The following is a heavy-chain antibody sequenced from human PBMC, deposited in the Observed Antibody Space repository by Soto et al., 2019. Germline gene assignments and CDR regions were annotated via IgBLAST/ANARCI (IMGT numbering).Heavy chain of an antibody. V-gene: IGHV1-58*01. D-gene: IGHD2-8*01. CDR2: IAVGSGYT. J-gene: IGHJ4*02. CDR1: GFTFTSSA. CDR3: AADATAWQQMVPSDY. Sequence: SVKTSSKASGFTFTSSAFQWVRQARGQRLEWIGWIAVGSGYTNYAQRFQDRVTLTRDMSTATTYMELSRLTSEDTAIYYCAADATAWQQMVPSDYWGQGTLVTVSS.